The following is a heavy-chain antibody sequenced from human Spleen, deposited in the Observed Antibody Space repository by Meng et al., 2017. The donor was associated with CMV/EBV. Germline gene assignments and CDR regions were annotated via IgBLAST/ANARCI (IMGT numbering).Heavy chain of an antibody. CDR2: IKQDGSEK. Sequence: GESLKISCGASGFTFRSYWMSWVRQAPGKGLEWVANIKQDGSEKYYVDSVKGRFTISRDNAKNSLHLQMKSLRAEDTAVYYCARDSKVYYFDYWGQGTLVTVSS. D-gene: IGHD6-6*01. V-gene: IGHV3-7*01. CDR3: ARDSKVYYFDY. CDR1: GFTFRSYW. J-gene: IGHJ4*02.